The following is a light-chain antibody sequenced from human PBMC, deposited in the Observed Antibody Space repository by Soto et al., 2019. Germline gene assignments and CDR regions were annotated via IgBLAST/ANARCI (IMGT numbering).Light chain of an antibody. V-gene: IGKV3-15*01. J-gene: IGKJ4*01. CDR3: QQYNSWPPLT. CDR1: QSVSSN. Sequence: EIVMTQSPATLSVSPGERATLSCRASQSVSSNLAWYQQKPGQAPRLLIYGASTRATGIPARFSGSGSGTDFTPTISSLQSEDLAVYYCQQYNSWPPLTFGGGTKVEIK. CDR2: GAS.